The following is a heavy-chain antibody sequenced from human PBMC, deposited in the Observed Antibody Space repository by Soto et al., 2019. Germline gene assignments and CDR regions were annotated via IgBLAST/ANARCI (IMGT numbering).Heavy chain of an antibody. Sequence: GGSLRLSCAASGFTFSSYAMSWVRQAPGKGLEWVSVISGSADSTYYADSVEGRFTISRDNSKNTLYLQMNSLRAEDTAVYYCAKDGYCSRTSCPYYFDYCGQGTLVTVSS. CDR3: AKDGYCSRTSCPYYFDY. CDR2: ISGSADST. D-gene: IGHD2-2*03. CDR1: GFTFSSYA. J-gene: IGHJ4*02. V-gene: IGHV3-23*01.